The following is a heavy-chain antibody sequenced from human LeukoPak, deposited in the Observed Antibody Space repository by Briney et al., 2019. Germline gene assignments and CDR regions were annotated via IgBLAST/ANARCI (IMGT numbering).Heavy chain of an antibody. D-gene: IGHD2-2*01. Sequence: GGSLRLSCAASGFTFSSYAVSWVRQAPGKGLEWVSAISGSGGSTYYADSVKGRFTISRDNSKNTLYLQMNSLRAEDTAVYYCAKDLSFGFVVVPPLDYWGQGTLVTVSS. CDR2: ISGSGGST. CDR3: AKDLSFGFVVVPPLDY. J-gene: IGHJ4*02. CDR1: GFTFSSYA. V-gene: IGHV3-23*01.